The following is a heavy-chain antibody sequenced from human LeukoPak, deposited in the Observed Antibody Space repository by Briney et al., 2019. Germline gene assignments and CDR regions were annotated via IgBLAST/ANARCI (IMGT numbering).Heavy chain of an antibody. Sequence: PGGSLRLSCVASGFTFSSYNTNWVRQPPGKGLEWVSYISGSGTTIYYADSVRGRFTISRDNAKNSLYLQMKSLRAEDTAVYYCARGGGSYVNWFDPWGQGTLVTVST. CDR2: ISGSGTTI. V-gene: IGHV3-48*01. CDR3: ARGGGSYVNWFDP. CDR1: GFTFSSYN. J-gene: IGHJ5*02. D-gene: IGHD1-26*01.